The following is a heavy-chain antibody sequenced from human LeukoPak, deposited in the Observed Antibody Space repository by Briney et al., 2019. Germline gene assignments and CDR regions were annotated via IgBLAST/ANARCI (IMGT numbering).Heavy chain of an antibody. CDR2: ISNNGGYT. V-gene: IGHV3-23*01. D-gene: IGHD7-27*01. CDR1: GFTFSIYT. Sequence: GGSLRLSCVASGFTFSIYTMSWVRQAPGKGLEWVSAISNNGGYTYYADSVQGRFTISRDNSKNTLFLQMNSLRAEDTAVYYCAKDGGLWVSAHWGDSWGRGTLVTVSS. CDR3: AKDGGLWVSAHWGDS. J-gene: IGHJ4*02.